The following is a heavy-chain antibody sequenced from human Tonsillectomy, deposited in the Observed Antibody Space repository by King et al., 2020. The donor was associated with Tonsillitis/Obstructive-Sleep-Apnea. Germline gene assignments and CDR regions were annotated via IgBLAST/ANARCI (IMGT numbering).Heavy chain of an antibody. D-gene: IGHD2-15*01. CDR2: ISHDGTNK. J-gene: IGHJ6*03. CDR3: ARDMGRPRGHCSGGTCYRDYYYYMDV. Sequence: VQLVESGGGVVQPGRSLRLSCAASGFNFSSYAMHWVRQAPGKGLEWVTVISHDGTNKYYADSVRGRLTISRDNSKNPMYLHMSSLRAEDTAVYYCARDMGRPRGHCSGGTCYRDYYYYMDVWGKGTTVTVSS. V-gene: IGHV3-30*04. CDR1: GFNFSSYA.